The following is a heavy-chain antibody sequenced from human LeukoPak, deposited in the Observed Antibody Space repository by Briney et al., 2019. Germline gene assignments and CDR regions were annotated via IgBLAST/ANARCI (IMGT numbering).Heavy chain of an antibody. Sequence: PGGSLRLSCAASGFIVSSHYMSWVRQAPGKGLEWVSVIYSGGNTYYADSVKGRFTISRDNSKNTVYLQMNSLRAEDTAVYYCARDSGGDIVVGPLWYYYYMDVWGKGTTVTVSS. CDR2: IYSGGNT. CDR1: GFIVSSHY. J-gene: IGHJ6*03. D-gene: IGHD2-2*01. CDR3: ARDSGGDIVVGPLWYYYYMDV. V-gene: IGHV3-53*01.